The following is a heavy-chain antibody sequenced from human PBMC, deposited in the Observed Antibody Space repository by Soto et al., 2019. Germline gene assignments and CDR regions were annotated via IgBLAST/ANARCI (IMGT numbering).Heavy chain of an antibody. CDR1: GGTFSSNA. J-gene: IGHJ4*02. Sequence: QVQLVQSGAEVKKPGSSVKVTCKASGGTFSSNAISWVRQAPGQGLEWMGGIIPIFGTAHYAQKFQGRVTITADESTSTASMELSSLKSEDTAVYYCATGGRRYSSAPLFYFEFWGQGTLVTVSS. V-gene: IGHV1-69*12. CDR2: IIPIFGTA. D-gene: IGHD5-18*01. CDR3: ATGGRRYSSAPLFYFEF.